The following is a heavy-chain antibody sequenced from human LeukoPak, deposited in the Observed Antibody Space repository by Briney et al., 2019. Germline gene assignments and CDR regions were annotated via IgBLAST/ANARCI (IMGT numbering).Heavy chain of an antibody. V-gene: IGHV3-21*01. J-gene: IGHJ4*02. D-gene: IGHD3-22*01. CDR1: GFTFSSYS. CDR2: ISSSSSYI. CDR3: AVTTRYYDSSGYLTYFDY. Sequence: GGSLRLSCAASGFTFSSYSMNWVRQAPGKGLEWVSSISSSSSYIYYADSAKGRFTISRDNAKNSLYLQMNSLRAEDTAVYYCAVTTRYYDSSGYLTYFDYWGQGTLVTVSS.